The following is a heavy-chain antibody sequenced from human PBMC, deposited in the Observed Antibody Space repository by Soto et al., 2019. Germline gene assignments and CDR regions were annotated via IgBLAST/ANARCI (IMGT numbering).Heavy chain of an antibody. J-gene: IGHJ6*02. V-gene: IGHV4-30-4*01. CDR2: IYYSGST. Sequence: SETRSLTCTICGASISSGDYYWSSICQPPGKGLEWIGYIYYSGSTYYNPSLKSRVTISVDTSKNQFSLKLSSVTAADTAVYYCARDARYCISTGCPIAEHGMDVWGQGTTVT. CDR1: GASISSGDYY. D-gene: IGHD2-2*01. CDR3: ARDARYCISTGCPIAEHGMDV.